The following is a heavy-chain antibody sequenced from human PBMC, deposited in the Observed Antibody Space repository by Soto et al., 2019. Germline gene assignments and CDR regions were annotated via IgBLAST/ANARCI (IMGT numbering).Heavy chain of an antibody. V-gene: IGHV3-21*04. CDR2: ISSSSRYI. CDR1: GFTFSSYS. CDR3: ARAGDGYIQPGY. J-gene: IGHJ4*02. Sequence: GGSLRLSCAASGFTFSSYSMNWVRQAPGKGLEWVSSISSSSRYIYYPDSVKGRFTISRDNSKNSLYLQMNSLTAEDTAVYYCARAGDGYIQPGYWGQGTLVTVSS. D-gene: IGHD5-12*01.